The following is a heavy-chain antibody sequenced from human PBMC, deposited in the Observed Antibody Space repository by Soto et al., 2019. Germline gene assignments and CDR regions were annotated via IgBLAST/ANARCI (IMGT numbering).Heavy chain of an antibody. V-gene: IGHV5-51*01. CDR2: IYPDDSEI. CDR1: GHDFGTFW. J-gene: IGHJ4*02. D-gene: IGHD2-8*01. CDR3: ARGRHNGGEGYFDF. Sequence: ESLTLSLSTSGHDFGTFWIVGRRQMPGNGLEWMGLIYPDDSEIKYSPSFEGQVTMSSDSYISATYLHWSSLQASDTAIYYSARGRHNGGEGYFDFWGQGTLGTVSS.